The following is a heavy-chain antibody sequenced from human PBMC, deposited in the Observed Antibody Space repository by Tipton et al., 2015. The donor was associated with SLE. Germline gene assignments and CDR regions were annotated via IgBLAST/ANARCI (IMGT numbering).Heavy chain of an antibody. J-gene: IGHJ3*02. CDR3: ASDRGRKGAFDI. D-gene: IGHD1-14*01. CDR2: IYHSGST. Sequence: TLSLTCTVSGGSISSHYWSWIRQPPGKGLEWIGSIYHSGSTNYNPSLKSRVTISVDTSKNQFSLKLSSVTAADTAVYYCASDRGRKGAFDIWGQGTMVTVSS. V-gene: IGHV4-59*11. CDR1: GGSISSHY.